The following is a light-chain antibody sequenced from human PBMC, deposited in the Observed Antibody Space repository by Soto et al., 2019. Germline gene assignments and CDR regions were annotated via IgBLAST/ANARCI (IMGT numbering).Light chain of an antibody. V-gene: IGKV1-33*01. CDR1: QDISNY. Sequence: DIQMTQSPSSLSASVGARVTITCQASQDISNYLNWCQQKPGKAPKLLIYDASNLETGVPSRFSGSRSGTDFTFTISSLHPEDIATYYCQQYDKLPYTFGQGTKLEIK. CDR3: QQYDKLPYT. CDR2: DAS. J-gene: IGKJ2*01.